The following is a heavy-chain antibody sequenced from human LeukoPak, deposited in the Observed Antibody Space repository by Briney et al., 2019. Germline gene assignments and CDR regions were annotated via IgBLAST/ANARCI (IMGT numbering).Heavy chain of an antibody. J-gene: IGHJ4*02. Sequence: SETLSLTCAVYGGSFSGYYWSWIRQPPGKGLEWIGEINHSGSTNYNPSLKSRVTISVDTSKNQFSLKLSSVTAADTAVYYCARGRRYSSGQDYWGQGTLVTVSS. D-gene: IGHD6-19*01. CDR1: GGSFSGYY. CDR3: ARGRRYSSGQDY. V-gene: IGHV4-34*01. CDR2: INHSGST.